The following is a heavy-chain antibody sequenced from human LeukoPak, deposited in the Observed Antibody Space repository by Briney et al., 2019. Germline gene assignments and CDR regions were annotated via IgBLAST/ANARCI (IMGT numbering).Heavy chain of an antibody. V-gene: IGHV1-8*01. CDR1: GYTFTSYD. CDR3: ARGTRGYDFFMVHYYYGMDV. D-gene: IGHD5-12*01. Sequence: GASVKVSCKASGYTFTSYDINWVRQATGQGLEWMGWMNPNSGNTGYAQKFQGRVTMTRNTSISTAYMELSSLRSEDTAVYYCARGTRGYDFFMVHYYYGMDVWGQGTTVTVSS. CDR2: MNPNSGNT. J-gene: IGHJ6*02.